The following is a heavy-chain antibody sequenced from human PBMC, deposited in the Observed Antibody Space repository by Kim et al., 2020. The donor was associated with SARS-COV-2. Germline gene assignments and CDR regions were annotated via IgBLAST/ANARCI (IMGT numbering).Heavy chain of an antibody. CDR2: INTNTGNP. CDR1: GYTFTSYA. J-gene: IGHJ6*02. CDR3: ARGPVLLWFGELLRMDV. D-gene: IGHD3-10*01. V-gene: IGHV7-4-1*02. Sequence: ASVKVSCKASGYTFTSYAMNWVRQAPGQGLEWMGWINTNTGNPTYAQGFTGRFVFSLDTSVSTAYLQISRLKAVDTAVYYCARGPVLLWFGELLRMDVCGQGTTVTVSS.